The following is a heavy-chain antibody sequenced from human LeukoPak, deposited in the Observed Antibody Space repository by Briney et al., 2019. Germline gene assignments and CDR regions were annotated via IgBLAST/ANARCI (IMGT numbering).Heavy chain of an antibody. CDR3: ARGYSYGGWLDP. V-gene: IGHV4-61*02. D-gene: IGHD5-18*01. CDR1: GDSISSGDYY. CDR2: ISSSGST. Sequence: SETKSLTCTVSGDSISSGDYYWCWIRQPAGKGLEWIGRISSSGSTNYNPSLKSRVTISVDTSKNQFSLKLSSVTAADTAVYYCARGYSYGGWLDPWGQGTQVTVSS. J-gene: IGHJ5*02.